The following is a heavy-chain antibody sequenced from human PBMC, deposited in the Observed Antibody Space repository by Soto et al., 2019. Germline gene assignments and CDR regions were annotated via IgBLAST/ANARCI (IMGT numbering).Heavy chain of an antibody. CDR2: IYYSGST. CDR3: ARTYYYDSSGYSSLSWLYY. D-gene: IGHD3-22*01. J-gene: IGHJ4*02. CDR1: GGSISSSSYY. Sequence: QLQLQESGPGLVKPSETLSLTCTVSGGSISSSSYYWGWIPQPPGNGMEWIGSIYYSGSTYYNPSLMSRVTISVDTSKNQFSLKLSSVPAADTAVYYCARTYYYDSSGYSSLSWLYYWGQGTLVTVSS. V-gene: IGHV4-39*01.